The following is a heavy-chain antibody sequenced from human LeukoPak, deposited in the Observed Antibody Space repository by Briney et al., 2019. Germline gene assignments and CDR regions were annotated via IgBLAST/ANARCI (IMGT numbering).Heavy chain of an antibody. CDR1: GVSISSYY. D-gene: IGHD1-7*01. J-gene: IGHJ4*02. CDR3: ARYQTGTTKFSLNGYYFDY. Sequence: SETLSLTCAVSGVSISSYYWSWIRQPPGKGLEWIGYIYYSGSTYYNPSLKSRVTISVDTSKNQFSLKLSSVTAADTAVYYCARYQTGTTKFSLNGYYFDYWGQGTLVTVSS. CDR2: IYYSGST. V-gene: IGHV4-59*12.